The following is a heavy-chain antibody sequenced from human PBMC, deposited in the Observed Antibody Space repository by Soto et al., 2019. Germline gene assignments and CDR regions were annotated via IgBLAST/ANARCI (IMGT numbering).Heavy chain of an antibody. CDR2: IYYSGST. D-gene: IGHD4-17*01. V-gene: IGHV4-59*01. J-gene: IGHJ4*02. CDR3: ARVSDYGFDY. Sequence: SETLSLTCTVSGGSISSFYWSWIRQPPGKGLEWIGYIYYSGSTNYNPSLKSRVTISVDTSKNQFSLKLSSVTAADTAVYYCARVSDYGFDYWGQGTLVTASS. CDR1: GGSISSFY.